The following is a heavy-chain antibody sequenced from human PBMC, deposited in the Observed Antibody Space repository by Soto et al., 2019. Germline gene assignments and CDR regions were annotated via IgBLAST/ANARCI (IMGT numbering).Heavy chain of an antibody. Sequence: QVQLQESGPGLVKPSETLSLTCTVSGGSISSYYWSWIRQPPGKGLEWIGYISYSGSTNYNPSLKSRVTISVDTSKNQFSLKLSSVTAADTAVYYCARDSGAYCSGGSCYGMDVWGQGTTVTVSS. V-gene: IGHV4-59*01. CDR3: ARDSGAYCSGGSCYGMDV. J-gene: IGHJ6*02. CDR1: GGSISSYY. CDR2: ISYSGST. D-gene: IGHD2-15*01.